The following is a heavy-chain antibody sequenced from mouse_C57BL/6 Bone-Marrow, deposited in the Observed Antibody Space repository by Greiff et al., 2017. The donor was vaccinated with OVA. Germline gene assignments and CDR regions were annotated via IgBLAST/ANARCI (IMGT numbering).Heavy chain of an antibody. CDR3: ARDYYPYWYFDV. CDR2: IYPRSGNT. CDR1: GYTFTSYG. V-gene: IGHV1-81*01. Sequence: VQLQQSGAELARPGASVKLSCKASGYTFTSYGISWVKQRTGQGLEWIGEIYPRSGNTYYNEKFKGKATLTADKSSSTAYMELRSLTSEDTAVYYCARDYYPYWYFDVWGTGTTVTVSS. J-gene: IGHJ1*03. D-gene: IGHD1-1*01.